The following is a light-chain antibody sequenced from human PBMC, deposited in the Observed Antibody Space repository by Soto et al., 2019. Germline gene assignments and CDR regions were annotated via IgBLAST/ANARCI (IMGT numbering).Light chain of an antibody. Sequence: PGERATLSCRASQSVSSNLAWYQQKPGQAPRLLIYGASTRATGIPARFSGSGSGTEFTLTISSLQSEDFAVYYCQQYNNWPGTFGQGTKVDIK. CDR2: GAS. J-gene: IGKJ1*01. CDR1: QSVSSN. CDR3: QQYNNWPGT. V-gene: IGKV3-15*01.